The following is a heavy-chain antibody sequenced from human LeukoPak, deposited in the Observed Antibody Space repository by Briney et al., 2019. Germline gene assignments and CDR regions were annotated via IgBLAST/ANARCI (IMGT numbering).Heavy chain of an antibody. V-gene: IGHV4-30-4*07. CDR3: VTIAAAGGNYYMDV. J-gene: IGHJ6*03. CDR1: GGSINSGGYS. D-gene: IGHD6-13*01. CDR2: ISYSGTS. Sequence: SETLSLTCTVSGGSINSGGYSWTWIRQPPGKGLEWIGYISYSGTSYYNSSLKSRVTISVDTSKNQFSLKLSSVTAADTAVYYCVTIAAAGGNYYMDVWGKGTTVTISS.